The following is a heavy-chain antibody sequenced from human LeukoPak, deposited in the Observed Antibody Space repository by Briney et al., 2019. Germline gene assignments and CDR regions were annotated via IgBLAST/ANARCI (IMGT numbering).Heavy chain of an antibody. CDR2: INPSGGST. V-gene: IGHV1-46*01. J-gene: IGHJ4*02. CDR1: GYTFTIYY. D-gene: IGHD6-13*01. Sequence: GASVNVSCKASGYTFTIYYMHWVRQAPGQGLEWMGIINPSGGSTSYAQKFQGRVTMTRDTSTSTVYMELSSLRSEDTAVYYCARIADIAAAGTTIDYWGQGTLVTVSS. CDR3: ARIADIAAAGTTIDY.